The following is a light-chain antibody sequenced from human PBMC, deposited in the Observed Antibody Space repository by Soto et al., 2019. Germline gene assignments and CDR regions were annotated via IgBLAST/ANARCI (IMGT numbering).Light chain of an antibody. CDR3: SSYAGSNNFGV. Sequence: QPRYAEAAPGSRIPISGTGTSSEVGGYNYVSWYQQFPGRAPKLMIYEVNKRPSGVPDRFSGSKSGNTASLTVSGLQAEDEAYYDCSSYAGSNNFGVFGTGT. CDR2: EVN. CDR1: SSEVGGYNY. V-gene: IGLV2-8*01. J-gene: IGLJ1*01.